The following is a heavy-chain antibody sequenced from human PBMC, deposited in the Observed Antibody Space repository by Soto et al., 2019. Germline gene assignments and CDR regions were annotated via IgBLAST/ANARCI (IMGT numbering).Heavy chain of an antibody. CDR3: ARGATVAGVYYFDY. CDR1: GGSISSGDYY. Sequence: SETLSLTCAVSGGSISSGDYYWSWIRQPPGKGLEWIGYIYYSGSTYYNPSLKSRVTISVDTSKNQFSLKLSSVTAADTAVYYCARGATVAGVYYFDYWGQGTLVTVS. J-gene: IGHJ4*02. D-gene: IGHD6-19*01. V-gene: IGHV4-30-4*01. CDR2: IYYSGST.